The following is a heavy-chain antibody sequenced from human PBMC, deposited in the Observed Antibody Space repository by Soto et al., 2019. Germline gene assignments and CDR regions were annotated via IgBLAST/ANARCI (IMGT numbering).Heavy chain of an antibody. CDR2: ISNDGSSK. D-gene: IGHD4-17*01. CDR3: ANLYSDYDAK. V-gene: IGHV3-30*18. J-gene: IGHJ4*02. Sequence: GGSLRLSCAASGFSFSTYGMHWVRQAPGKGLEWVAFISNDGSSKYYADSVKGRFTISRDNSKNTLYLQMNSLRAEDTAVYYCANLYSDYDAKWGQGTQVTVSS. CDR1: GFSFSTYG.